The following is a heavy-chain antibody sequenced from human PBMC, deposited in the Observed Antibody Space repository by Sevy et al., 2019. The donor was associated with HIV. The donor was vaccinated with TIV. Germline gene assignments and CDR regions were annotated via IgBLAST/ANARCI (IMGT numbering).Heavy chain of an antibody. V-gene: IGHV3-11*01. CDR1: GFIFSDFY. Sequence: GGSLRLSCAASGFIFSDFYMSWVRQAPGKGLEWISYISSRGSTIYYADSVKGRFTISRDNAKNSLYLQMNSLTAEDTAVYYCARDHVVVEPLANYGMDVWGQGTTVTVYS. CDR3: ARDHVVVEPLANYGMDV. D-gene: IGHD2-2*01. J-gene: IGHJ6*02. CDR2: ISSRGSTI.